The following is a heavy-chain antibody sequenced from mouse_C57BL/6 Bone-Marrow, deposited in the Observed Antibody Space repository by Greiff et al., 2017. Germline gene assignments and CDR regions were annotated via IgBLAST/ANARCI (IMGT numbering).Heavy chain of an antibody. V-gene: IGHV5-9*01. CDR1: GFTFSSYT. CDR3: SRQVTTVLATKYFDV. J-gene: IGHJ1*03. CDR2: ISGGGGNT. D-gene: IGHD1-1*01. Sequence: EVQLVESGGGLVKPGGSLKLSCAASGFTFSSYTMSWVRQTPEQRLQWVAAISGGGGNTYYPDSVKGRFTLSRDNDNNILYLQMSSLKSGDTALEYCSRQVTTVLATKYFDVWGTGTTVTVSS.